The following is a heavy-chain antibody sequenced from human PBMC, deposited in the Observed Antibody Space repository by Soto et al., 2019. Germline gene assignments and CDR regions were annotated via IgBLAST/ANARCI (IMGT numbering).Heavy chain of an antibody. J-gene: IGHJ4*02. Sequence: GASVKVSCKASGYTFTSYAMHWVRQAPGQRLEWMGWINAGNGNTKYSQKFQGRVTITRDTSASTAYMELSSLRSEDTAVYYCARDIRRVPAAIGHFDYWGQGTLVTVSS. CDR1: GYTFTSYA. CDR3: ARDIRRVPAAIGHFDY. V-gene: IGHV1-3*01. D-gene: IGHD2-2*01. CDR2: INAGNGNT.